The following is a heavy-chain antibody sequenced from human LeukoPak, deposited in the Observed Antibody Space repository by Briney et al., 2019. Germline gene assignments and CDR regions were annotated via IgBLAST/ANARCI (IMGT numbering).Heavy chain of an antibody. Sequence: GASVKVSCKASGYTFTDYYFHWVRQAPGQGLEWMGWISPNSGGTNYAQKFQGRVTMTRDTSISTAYMELSRLRSDDTAVYYCARGGQQLVRWREEQLDYWGQGTLVTVSS. D-gene: IGHD6-13*01. J-gene: IGHJ4*02. CDR3: ARGGQQLVRWREEQLDY. CDR1: GYTFTDYY. CDR2: ISPNSGGT. V-gene: IGHV1-2*02.